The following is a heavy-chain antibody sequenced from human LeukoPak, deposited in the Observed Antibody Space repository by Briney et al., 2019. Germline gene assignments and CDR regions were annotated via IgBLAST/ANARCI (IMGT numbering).Heavy chain of an antibody. D-gene: IGHD3-22*01. J-gene: IGHJ4*02. CDR3: AREGGSGHSYYFDF. CDR1: GYTFTNYD. CDR2: MSPNSDNT. Sequence: ASVRVSCKTSGYTFTNYDINWVRQAPGQGLEWMGWMSPNSDNTGSAEKFRGRFTMTRDTSTDTAFMELSGLGSEDTAIYYCAREGGSGHSYYFDFWGRGTLATVSS. V-gene: IGHV1-8*01.